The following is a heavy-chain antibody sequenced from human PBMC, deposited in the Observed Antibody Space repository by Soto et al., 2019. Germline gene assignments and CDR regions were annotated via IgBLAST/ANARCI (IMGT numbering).Heavy chain of an antibody. V-gene: IGHV3-23*01. Sequence: GGSLRLSCAASGFTFNNYAMSWVRQAPGKGLEWVSAISSSGYSTYYADSVKGRFTISRDNSKNTVYLQMNNLRAEDTAVYYCTKGSVVVAAKFDSWGQGTLVTVSS. CDR3: TKGSVVVAAKFDS. D-gene: IGHD2-21*02. CDR1: GFTFNNYA. J-gene: IGHJ4*02. CDR2: ISSSGYST.